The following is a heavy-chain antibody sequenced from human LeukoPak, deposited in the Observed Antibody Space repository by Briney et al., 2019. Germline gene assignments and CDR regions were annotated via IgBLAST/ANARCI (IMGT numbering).Heavy chain of an antibody. J-gene: IGHJ4*02. CDR2: INQDDSQI. Sequence: PGGSLRLSCASSGFTFNKYWMTWVRQAPGKGLEWVANINQDDSQIYYLESVEGRFTITRDNAKNSLHLQMNSLRAEDTATYYCARGYYYSGTYYSSFFDSWGQGTLVTVSS. CDR3: ARGYYYSGTYYSSFFDS. D-gene: IGHD3-10*01. CDR1: GFTFNKYW. V-gene: IGHV3-7*01.